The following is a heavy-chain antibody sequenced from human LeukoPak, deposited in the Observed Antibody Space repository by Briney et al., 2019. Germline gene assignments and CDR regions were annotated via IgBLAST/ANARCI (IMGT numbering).Heavy chain of an antibody. D-gene: IGHD1-7*01. Sequence: ASVKVSCKASGYTFTSYGISWVRQAPGQGLEWMGWISAYNGNTNYAQKLQGRVTMTTDTSTGTAYMELRSLRSDDTAVYYCARDLELKTTFDYWGQGTLVTVSS. V-gene: IGHV1-18*01. CDR3: ARDLELKTTFDY. CDR1: GYTFTSYG. J-gene: IGHJ4*02. CDR2: ISAYNGNT.